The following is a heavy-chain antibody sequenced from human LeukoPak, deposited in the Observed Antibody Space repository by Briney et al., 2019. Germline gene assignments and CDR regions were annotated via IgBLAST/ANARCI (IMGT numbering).Heavy chain of an antibody. CDR2: ISWNSGSI. CDR3: ARETYPRNDAFDI. J-gene: IGHJ3*02. CDR1: GFTFDDYA. V-gene: IGHV3-9*01. Sequence: PGRSLRLSCAASGFTFDDYAMHWVRQAPGKGLEWVSGISWNSGSIGYADSVKGRFTISRDNAKNSLYLQMNSLRAEDTAVYYCARETYPRNDAFDIWGQGTMVTVSS.